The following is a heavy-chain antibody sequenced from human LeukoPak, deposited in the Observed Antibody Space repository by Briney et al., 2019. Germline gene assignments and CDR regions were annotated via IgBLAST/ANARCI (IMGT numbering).Heavy chain of an antibody. D-gene: IGHD3-22*01. J-gene: IGHJ4*02. CDR2: INHSGST. CDR3: ARGDSSGYYYLGFLDY. V-gene: IGHV4-34*01. Sequence: KPSETLSLTCAVYGGSFSGYYWSWIRQPPGKGLEWIGEINHSGSTNYNPSLKGRVTISVDTSKNQFSLKLSSVTAADTAVYYCARGDSSGYYYLGFLDYWGQGTLVTVSS. CDR1: GGSFSGYY.